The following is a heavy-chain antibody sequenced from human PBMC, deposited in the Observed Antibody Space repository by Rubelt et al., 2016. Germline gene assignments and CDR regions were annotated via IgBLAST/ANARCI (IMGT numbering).Heavy chain of an antibody. Sequence: QVQLQEWGAGLLKPSETLSLTCAVYGGSFSGYYWSWIRQPPGKGLEWIGEINHSGSTNYNPSLKSRVTMSVDTSNNQFSLKRSSVTAADTAVYYCASLSIGWSRHWGQGTLVTVSS. CDR3: ASLSIGWSRH. V-gene: IGHV4-34*01. CDR1: GGSFSGYY. CDR2: INHSGST. D-gene: IGHD6-19*01. J-gene: IGHJ4*02.